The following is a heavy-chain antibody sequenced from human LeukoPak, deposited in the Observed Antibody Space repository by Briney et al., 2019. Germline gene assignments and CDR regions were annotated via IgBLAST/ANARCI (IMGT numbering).Heavy chain of an antibody. Sequence: ASVKVSCKASGYTFTSYAMNWVRQAPGQGLEWMGWISAYNGNTNYAQKLQGRVTMTTDTSTSTAYMELRSLRSDDTAVYYCARTSLGIAAGWFDPWGQGTLVTVSS. CDR2: ISAYNGNT. D-gene: IGHD6-25*01. V-gene: IGHV1-18*01. J-gene: IGHJ5*02. CDR1: GYTFTSYA. CDR3: ARTSLGIAAGWFDP.